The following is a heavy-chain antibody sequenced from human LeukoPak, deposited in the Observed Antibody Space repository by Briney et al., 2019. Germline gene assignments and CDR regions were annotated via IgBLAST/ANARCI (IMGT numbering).Heavy chain of an antibody. J-gene: IGHJ3*02. CDR2: FNPTLGIG. CDR3: ASPLGYCSGGSCYNDAFDI. V-gene: IGHV1-69*04. D-gene: IGHD2-15*01. Sequence: ASVKVSCKASGGTSLGGTSNKYAINWVRQAPGQGLEWLGRFNPTLGIGNYPQKFQGRVTITADESVSTAYMELSGLRSDDTAVYYCASPLGYCSGGSCYNDAFDIWGQGTMVTVSS. CDR1: GGTSLGGTSNKYA.